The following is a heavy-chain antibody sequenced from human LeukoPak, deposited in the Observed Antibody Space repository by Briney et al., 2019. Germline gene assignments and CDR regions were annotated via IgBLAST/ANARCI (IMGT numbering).Heavy chain of an antibody. J-gene: IGHJ4*02. CDR2: IYPGDSDT. V-gene: IGHV5-51*01. CDR3: ARILSHSSSWYYFDY. Sequence: GESLKISCKGSGYSFTSYWIGWVRQMPGKGLERMGIIYPGDSDTRYSPSFQGQVTISADKSISTAYLQWSSLKASDTAMYYCARILSHSSSWYYFDYWGQGTLVTVSS. CDR1: GYSFTSYW. D-gene: IGHD6-13*01.